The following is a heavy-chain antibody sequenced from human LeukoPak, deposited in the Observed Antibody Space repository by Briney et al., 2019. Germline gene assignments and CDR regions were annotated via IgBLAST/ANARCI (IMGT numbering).Heavy chain of an antibody. D-gene: IGHD3-10*01. V-gene: IGHV3-48*01. CDR3: ARDVYYGSGSPRLDY. CDR1: GFTFSSHG. CDR2: MSRSGDII. J-gene: IGHJ4*02. Sequence: GGTLRLSCAASGFTFSSHGMNWVRQAPGKGLESVSYMSRSGDIIYYADSVKGRFTISRDNAKNSLYLQMNSLRAEDTAVYYCARDVYYGSGSPRLDYWGQGTLVTVSS.